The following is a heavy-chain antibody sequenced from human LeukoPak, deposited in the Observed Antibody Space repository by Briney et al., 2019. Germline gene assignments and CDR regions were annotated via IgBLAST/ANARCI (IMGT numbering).Heavy chain of an antibody. CDR1: GFSFSDFY. CDR3: AREARGSGRDFDY. V-gene: IGHV3-11*01. Sequence: GGSLRLSCAASGFSFSDFYMSWIRQAPGMGLEWISYIGTRSNPIYYADSVKGRFTISRDDAKNSLYLQMNSLRDEDTAVYFCAREARGSGRDFDYWGQGVLVTVSS. D-gene: IGHD1-26*01. CDR2: IGTRSNPI. J-gene: IGHJ4*02.